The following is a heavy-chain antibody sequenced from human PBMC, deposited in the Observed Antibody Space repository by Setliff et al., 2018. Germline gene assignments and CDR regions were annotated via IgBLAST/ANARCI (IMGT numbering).Heavy chain of an antibody. CDR1: GGTFSSYA. Sequence: SVKVSCKASGGTFSSYAISWVRQAPGQGLEWMGRIIPIFGTANYAQKFQGRVTITADGSTSTAYMELSSLRSEDTAAYYCAREQQLVFFAPYFDYWGQGTLVTVSS. V-gene: IGHV1-69*13. J-gene: IGHJ4*02. D-gene: IGHD6-13*01. CDR3: AREQQLVFFAPYFDY. CDR2: IIPIFGTA.